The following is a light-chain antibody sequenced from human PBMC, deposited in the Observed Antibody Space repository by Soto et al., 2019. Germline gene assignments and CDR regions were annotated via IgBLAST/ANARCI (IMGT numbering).Light chain of an antibody. CDR1: QSVSNNY. J-gene: IGKJ1*01. CDR3: QQYGSSGT. Sequence: LTQSPATLSSSPRERAPLSCRDSQSVSNNYLAWYQQKPGQAPRLLIYGASNRVTGIPDRFSGSGSGTDFTLTISRLEPEDFVVYYCQQYGSSGTFGQGTKVDIK. CDR2: GAS. V-gene: IGKV3-20*01.